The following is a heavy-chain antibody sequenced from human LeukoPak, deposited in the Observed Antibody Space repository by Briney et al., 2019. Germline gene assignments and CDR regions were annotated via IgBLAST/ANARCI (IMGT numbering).Heavy chain of an antibody. CDR2: INHSGST. CDR3: ARRQGAPDVVATVEEYYYYYGMDV. V-gene: IGHV4-34*01. D-gene: IGHD5-12*01. CDR1: GGSISSCS. J-gene: IGHJ6*02. Sequence: SETLSLTCTVSGGSISSCSCSWIRHPQGKGLDLIGEINHSGSTNYNPYLKRRVTITIDTSKNQFYLKLSPVSAADTAPYYYARRQGAPDVVATVEEYYYYYGMDVWGQGTTVTVSS.